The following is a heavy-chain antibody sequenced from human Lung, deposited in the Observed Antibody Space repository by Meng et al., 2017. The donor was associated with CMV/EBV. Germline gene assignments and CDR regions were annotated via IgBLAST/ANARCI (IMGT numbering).Heavy chain of an antibody. V-gene: IGHV2-5*01. Sequence: SGPXLVXPPQTLTLTCTLPAPPLTTDREGVGWIRQPPGTALEWLAFIYGNGDKHYSPSLRGRLTISTDTSKKQVVLIMTNMDPVDTGTYYCANTGIAGAPELDYWGQGXRVTVSS. CDR3: ANTGIAGAPELDY. CDR2: IYGNGDK. D-gene: IGHD1-26*01. CDR1: APPLTTDREG. J-gene: IGHJ4*02.